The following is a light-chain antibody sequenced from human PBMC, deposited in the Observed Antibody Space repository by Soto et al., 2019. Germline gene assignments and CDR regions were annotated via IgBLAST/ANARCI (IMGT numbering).Light chain of an antibody. CDR3: QQANGFPFT. CDR1: QDISNW. Sequence: DIQMTQSPSSVSASVGDRVTITCRASQDISNWLAWYQQKPGKAPKLLIYGASSLRSGVPSRFTGSGSGTDFTLTISSVQPEDFATYFCQQANGFPFTFGPGTKVAIK. CDR2: GAS. V-gene: IGKV1D-12*01. J-gene: IGKJ3*01.